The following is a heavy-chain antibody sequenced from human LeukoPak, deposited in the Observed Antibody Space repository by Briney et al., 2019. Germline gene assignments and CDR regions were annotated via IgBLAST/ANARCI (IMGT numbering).Heavy chain of an antibody. CDR2: IYYSGST. D-gene: IGHD6-13*01. CDR3: ARGSVYSSSWYTPGSNPSFDY. J-gene: IGHJ4*02. V-gene: IGHV4-59*01. CDR1: GGSISSYY. Sequence: SETLSLTCTVSGGSISSYYWSWIRQPPGKGLEWIGYIYYSGSTNYNPSLKSRVTISVDTSKNQFSLKLSSVTAADTAVYYCARGSVYSSSWYTPGSNPSFDYWGQGTLVTVSS.